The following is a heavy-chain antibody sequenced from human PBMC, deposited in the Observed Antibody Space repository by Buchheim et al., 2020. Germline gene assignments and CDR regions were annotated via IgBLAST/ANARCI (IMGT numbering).Heavy chain of an antibody. CDR2: VYYTGST. V-gene: IGHV4-39*07. D-gene: IGHD3-10*01. Sequence: QLQLQESGPGLVKPSETLSLTCSVSGGSISSTTDFWAWIRQPPGKGLEWIGSVYYTGSTYYNPSLQSRVTISVDTSKNQFSLNLTSVTAADTAVYYCARVRGLIMGDYGMDGWGQGTT. J-gene: IGHJ6*02. CDR1: GGSISSTTDF. CDR3: ARVRGLIMGDYGMDG.